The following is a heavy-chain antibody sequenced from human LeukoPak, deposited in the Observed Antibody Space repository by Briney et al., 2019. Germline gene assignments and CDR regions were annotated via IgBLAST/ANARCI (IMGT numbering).Heavy chain of an antibody. Sequence: GRSLRLSCVASGFTFNDYAMHWVRQAPGKGLEWVSGISWNSGTIGYADSVKGRFTISRDNAKNSLYLQMNSLRAEDMAFYYCAKDYYYDTSGYTYFDYWGQGALVTVSS. J-gene: IGHJ4*02. CDR3: AKDYYYDTSGYTYFDY. CDR1: GFTFNDYA. CDR2: ISWNSGTI. V-gene: IGHV3-9*03. D-gene: IGHD3-22*01.